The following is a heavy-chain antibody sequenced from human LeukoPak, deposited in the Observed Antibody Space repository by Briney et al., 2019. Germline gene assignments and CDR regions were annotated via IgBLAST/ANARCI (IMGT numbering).Heavy chain of an antibody. CDR2: INPNSGGI. J-gene: IGHJ4*02. Sequence: ASVKVSCKASGYTFTAYYIHWVRQAPGQGLEWMGWINPNSGGINYAQNFQGRVTVTRDTSISTAYMDLSRLKSDDTAVYYCARGGIQLWFLVDYWGQGTLVTVSS. CDR3: ARGGIQLWFLVDY. V-gene: IGHV1-2*02. D-gene: IGHD5-18*01. CDR1: GYTFTAYY.